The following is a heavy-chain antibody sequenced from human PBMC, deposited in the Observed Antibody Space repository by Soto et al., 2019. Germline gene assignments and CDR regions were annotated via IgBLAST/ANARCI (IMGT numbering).Heavy chain of an antibody. V-gene: IGHV3-9*01. J-gene: IGHJ4*01. D-gene: IGHD2-8*02. Sequence: PGGSLRLSCAASGFTFEDYGIHWVRQIPGKGLEWVSGITWSRISIGYADSVKGRFTISRDNAKRSVYLQMNSLKPEDTALYYYAKGDYCTGGRCQFDCWDPGALVTVSS. CDR1: GFTFEDYG. CDR3: AKGDYCTGGRCQFDC. CDR2: ITWSRISI.